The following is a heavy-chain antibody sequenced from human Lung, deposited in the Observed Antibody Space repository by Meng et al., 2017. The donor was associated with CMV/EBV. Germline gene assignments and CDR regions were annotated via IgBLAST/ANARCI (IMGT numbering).Heavy chain of an antibody. J-gene: IGHJ4*02. CDR1: GGSVSSGSYY. D-gene: IGHD6-13*01. Sequence: GSLRLXXTVSGGSVSSGSYYWSWIRQPSGKGLEWIGYVHYSGSTNYNPSLKSRVTISLDTSKNQFSLRLSSVTAADTAVYFCARFLDSWFYFDSWGQGTPVTVSS. V-gene: IGHV4-61*01. CDR2: VHYSGST. CDR3: ARFLDSWFYFDS.